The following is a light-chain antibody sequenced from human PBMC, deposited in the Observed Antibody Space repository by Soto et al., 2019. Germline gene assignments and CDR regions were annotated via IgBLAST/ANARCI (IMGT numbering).Light chain of an antibody. J-gene: IGLJ1*01. Sequence: QSALTQPASVSGSPGQSITISCTGTSSDVGGYNYVSWYQQHPGKAPKIMIYDVSKRPSGVPDRFSGSKSGNTASLTISGLQAEDEADYYCCSYAGSYTLGVFGTGTKVTVL. CDR1: SSDVGGYNY. CDR2: DVS. CDR3: CSYAGSYTLGV. V-gene: IGLV2-11*01.